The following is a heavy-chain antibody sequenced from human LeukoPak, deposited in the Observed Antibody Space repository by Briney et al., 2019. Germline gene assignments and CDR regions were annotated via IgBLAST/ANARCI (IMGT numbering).Heavy chain of an antibody. Sequence: PSETLSLTCAVSGVSISGSYYYWGWIRQPPGKGLEWIGRISSSGSTNYNPSLKSRVTISVDTSKNQFSLKLSSVTAADTAVYYCAVGRGSGSSKGWFDPWGQGTLVTVSS. D-gene: IGHD3-10*01. CDR3: AVGRGSGSSKGWFDP. CDR1: GVSISGSYYY. V-gene: IGHV4-39*07. J-gene: IGHJ5*02. CDR2: ISSSGST.